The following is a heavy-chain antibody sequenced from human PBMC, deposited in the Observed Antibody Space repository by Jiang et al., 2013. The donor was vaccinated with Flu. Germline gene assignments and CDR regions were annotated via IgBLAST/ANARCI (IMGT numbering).Heavy chain of an antibody. CDR3: ARDADYSNYAEVNWFDP. CDR2: IIPIFGTA. Sequence: GAEVKKPGSSVKVSCKASGGTFSSYAISWVRQAPGQGLEWMGGIIPIFGTANYAQKFQGRVTITADESTSTAYMELSSLRSEDTAVYYCARDADYSNYAEVNWFDPWGQGTLVTVSS. V-gene: IGHV1-69*01. D-gene: IGHD4-11*01. CDR1: GGTFSSYA. J-gene: IGHJ5*02.